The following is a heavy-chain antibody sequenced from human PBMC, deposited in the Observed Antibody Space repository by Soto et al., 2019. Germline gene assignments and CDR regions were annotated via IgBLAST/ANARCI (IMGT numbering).Heavy chain of an antibody. CDR1: GFTFSNYG. Sequence: GGSLRLSCAASGFTFSNYGIHWVRQAPGKGLEWVAVISFNGSNQYYADSVKGRFTISRDNSKNTLYLQLNSLRPEDTAVYYCARDGYDILTGYSPNRVGYYYGMDVWGQRTTDTVSS. CDR3: ARDGYDILTGYSPNRVGYYYGMDV. J-gene: IGHJ6*02. D-gene: IGHD3-9*01. CDR2: ISFNGSNQ. V-gene: IGHV3-30*03.